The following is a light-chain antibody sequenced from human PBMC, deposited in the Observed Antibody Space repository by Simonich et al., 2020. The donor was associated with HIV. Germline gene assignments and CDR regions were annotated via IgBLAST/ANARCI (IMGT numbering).Light chain of an antibody. CDR2: DAS. Sequence: DIQMTQSPSSLSASVGDRVTITCQANQDINNYLNWYQQKPGKAPKLLLYDASNLKTGVPSRFSGSGSGTDFSFTISSLQPEDVATYYCQQHDNLYTFGQGTKLEIK. CDR3: QQHDNLYT. CDR1: QDINNY. V-gene: IGKV1-33*01. J-gene: IGKJ2*01.